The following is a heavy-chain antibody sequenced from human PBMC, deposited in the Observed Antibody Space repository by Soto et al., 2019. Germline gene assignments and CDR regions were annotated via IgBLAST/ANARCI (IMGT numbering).Heavy chain of an antibody. V-gene: IGHV3-11*04. CDR3: AREACSGGICYRDGMDV. CDR1: GFTFSDYF. CDR2: ISTTGGTI. D-gene: IGHD2-15*01. J-gene: IGHJ6*02. Sequence: QVQLVESGGGLVKPGGSLRLSCAASGFTFSDYFMNWMRQAPGKGLEWVAYISTTGGTIYYADSVKGRFTISRDNAKNSLYLKKNSLRAEDTAVYYGAREACSGGICYRDGMDVWGQGTVVTVSS.